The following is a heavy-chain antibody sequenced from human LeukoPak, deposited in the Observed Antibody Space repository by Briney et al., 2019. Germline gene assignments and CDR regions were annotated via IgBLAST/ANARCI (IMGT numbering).Heavy chain of an antibody. CDR2: MNPNSGNT. CDR3: ARALSGYSYGYYYYYMDV. D-gene: IGHD5-18*01. CDR1: GYTFTSYD. J-gene: IGHJ6*03. V-gene: IGHV1-8*01. Sequence: GALVKVSCKASGYTFTSYDINWVRQATGQGLEWMGWMNPNSGNTGYAQKFQGRVTMTRNTSISTAYMELSSLRSEDTAVYYCARALSGYSYGYYYYYMDVWGKGTTVTVSS.